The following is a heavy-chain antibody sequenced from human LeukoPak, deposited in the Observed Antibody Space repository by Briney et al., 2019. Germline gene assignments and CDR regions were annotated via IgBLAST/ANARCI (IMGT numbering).Heavy chain of an antibody. V-gene: IGHV4-34*01. CDR2: INHSGST. CDR1: GGSISGYY. CDR3: ARSRRWLRFTYGMDV. D-gene: IGHD5-12*01. Sequence: SETLSLTCAVYGGSISGYYWSWIRQPPGKGLEWIGEINHSGSTNYNPSLKSRVTISVDTSKNQFSLKLSSVTAADTAVYYCARSRRWLRFTYGMDVWGQGTTVTVSS. J-gene: IGHJ6*02.